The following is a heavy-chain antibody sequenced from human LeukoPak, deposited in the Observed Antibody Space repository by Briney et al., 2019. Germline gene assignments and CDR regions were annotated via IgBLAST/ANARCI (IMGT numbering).Heavy chain of an antibody. V-gene: IGHV1-2*02. CDR1: GYTFTGYY. CDR2: INPNSGGT. CDR3: ARGLPWGQNSLYGMDV. J-gene: IGHJ6*02. Sequence: ASVKVSCKASGYTFTGYYMHWVRQAPGQGLEWMGWINPNSGGTNYAQKFQGRVTMTRDTSISTAYMELRSLRSDDTAVYYCARGLPWGQNSLYGMDVWCQGTTVTVSS. D-gene: IGHD7-27*01.